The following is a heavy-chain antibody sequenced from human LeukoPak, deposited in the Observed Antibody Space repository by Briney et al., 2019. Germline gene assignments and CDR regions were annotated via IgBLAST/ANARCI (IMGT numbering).Heavy chain of an antibody. CDR2: IYYSGST. Sequence: SETLSLTCTVSGGSISSGGYYWRWIRQHPGKGLEWIGYIYYSGSTYYNPSLKSRVTISVDTSKNQFSLKLSSVTAADTAVYYCAALGLLSRVPDYWGQGTLVTVSS. CDR1: GGSISSGGYY. J-gene: IGHJ4*02. V-gene: IGHV4-31*03. CDR3: AALGLLSRVPDY. D-gene: IGHD2-8*01.